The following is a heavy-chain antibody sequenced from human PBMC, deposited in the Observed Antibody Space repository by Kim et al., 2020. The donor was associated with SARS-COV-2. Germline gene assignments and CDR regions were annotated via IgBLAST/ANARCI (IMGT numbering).Heavy chain of an antibody. Sequence: NYAQKFQGRVTITADKSTSTAYMEQSSLRSEDTAVYYCARAPGGSGYFDYWGQGTLVTVSS. D-gene: IGHD3-10*01. V-gene: IGHV1-69*04. J-gene: IGHJ4*02. CDR3: ARAPGGSGYFDY.